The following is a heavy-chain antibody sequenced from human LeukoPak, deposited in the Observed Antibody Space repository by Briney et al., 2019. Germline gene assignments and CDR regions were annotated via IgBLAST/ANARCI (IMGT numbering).Heavy chain of an antibody. J-gene: IGHJ4*02. CDR3: AREARFGEYRFDY. V-gene: IGHV4-59*12. CDR1: GGSISGYY. D-gene: IGHD3-10*01. CDR2: MYYNGNT. Sequence: SETLSLTCTVSGGSISGYYWTWIRQPPGKGLEWIGYMYYNGNTNYNPSLKSRVTISVDPSKNQFSLKLSSVTAADTAVYYCAREARFGEYRFDYWGQGTLVTVSS.